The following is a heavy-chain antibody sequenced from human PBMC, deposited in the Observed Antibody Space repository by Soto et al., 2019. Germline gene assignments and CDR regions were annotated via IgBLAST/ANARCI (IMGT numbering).Heavy chain of an antibody. CDR3: AKLAIKFDFDN. V-gene: IGHV5-51*01. Sequence: SLQISGERCGDIVTNYWMSWLRQMPGKGLEWMGIIYPGDSDKRYRPSFQGQVTISADKSISTAYLQWSSLKPSDTAMYYCAKLAIKFDFDNWAHRTLPTVSS. CDR1: GDIVTNYW. CDR2: IYPGDSDK. J-gene: IGHJ4*01.